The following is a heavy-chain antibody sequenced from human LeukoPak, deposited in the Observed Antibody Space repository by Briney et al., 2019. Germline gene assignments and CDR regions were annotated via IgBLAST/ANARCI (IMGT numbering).Heavy chain of an antibody. V-gene: IGHV1-18*01. J-gene: IGHJ4*02. Sequence: ASVKVSCKASGYTFTSYGISWVRQAPGQGLEWMGWISAYNGNTNYAQKLQGRVTMTTDTSTSTAYMELRSLRSDDTAVYYCARDGSSSWYPLPGDYWGQGTLVTVSS. CDR3: ARDGSSSWYPLPGDY. D-gene: IGHD6-13*01. CDR1: GYTFTSYG. CDR2: ISAYNGNT.